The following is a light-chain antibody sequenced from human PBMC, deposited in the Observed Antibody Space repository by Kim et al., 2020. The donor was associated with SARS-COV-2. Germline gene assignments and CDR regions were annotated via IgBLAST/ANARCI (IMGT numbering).Light chain of an antibody. V-gene: IGKV1-5*03. J-gene: IGKJ3*01. Sequence: DLHVTQSPSNLSASIGHKVTITCRASQNIGNSLAWFQQKFGRAPSLLIHKASSLESGVPSRFTGAGYGTEFTLTIASLQPDDFANYYCQQYDSLPWTFGPGTKVDIK. CDR3: QQYDSLPWT. CDR2: KAS. CDR1: QNIGNS.